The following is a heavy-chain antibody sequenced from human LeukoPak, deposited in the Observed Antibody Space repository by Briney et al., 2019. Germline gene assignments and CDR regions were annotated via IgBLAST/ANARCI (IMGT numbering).Heavy chain of an antibody. D-gene: IGHD6-13*01. Sequence: SETLSLTCTVSGGSISSGGYYWSWIRQPPGKGLEWIGYISHSGSTYYNPSLKSRVTISVDTSKNQFSLKLSSVTAADTAVYYCASFAAGTHDYWGQGTLVTVSS. CDR1: GGSISSGGYY. V-gene: IGHV4-30-2*01. CDR3: ASFAAGTHDY. J-gene: IGHJ4*02. CDR2: ISHSGST.